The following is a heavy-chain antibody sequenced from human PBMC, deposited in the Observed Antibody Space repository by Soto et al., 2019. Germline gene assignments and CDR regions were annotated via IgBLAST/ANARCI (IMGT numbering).Heavy chain of an antibody. CDR3: ARDVRGFGTGCIALYYVDQ. D-gene: IGHD2-15*01. V-gene: IGHV3-11*01. Sequence: QVRLVESGGSLVKPGGSLRLSCAASGFTFGDHYMSWLRQAPGQGLEWLGYIGGRGSPQQYADSLKGRISISRDNAKNSVSLQIESLRVEDTAVYYCARDVRGFGTGCIALYYVDQWGKGTMVTVSS. CDR1: GFTFGDHY. J-gene: IGHJ4*02. CDR2: IGGRGSPQ.